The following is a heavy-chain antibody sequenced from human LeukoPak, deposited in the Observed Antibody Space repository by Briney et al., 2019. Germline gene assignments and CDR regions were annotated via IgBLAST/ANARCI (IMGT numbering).Heavy chain of an antibody. CDR1: GGSFSGYY. D-gene: IGHD3-16*02. Sequence: SETLSLTCAVYGGSFSGYYWSWIRQPPGKGLEWIGEINHSGSTYYNPSLKSRVTISVDTSKNQFSLKLSSVTAADTAVYYCASGYRSYRSYYFDYWGQGTLVTVSS. V-gene: IGHV4-34*01. CDR3: ASGYRSYRSYYFDY. J-gene: IGHJ4*02. CDR2: INHSGST.